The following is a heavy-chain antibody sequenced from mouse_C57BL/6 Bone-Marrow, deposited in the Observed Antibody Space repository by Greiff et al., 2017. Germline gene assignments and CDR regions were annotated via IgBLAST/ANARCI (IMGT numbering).Heavy chain of an antibody. V-gene: IGHV5-2*01. D-gene: IGHD2-2*01. Sequence: DVHLVESGGGLVQPGEALKLSCESNEYEFPSHDMSWVRKTPEKRLELVAAINSDGGSTYYPDTMERRFIISRDNTKNTLYLQMSSLRSEDTALYYCARHGYGYYAMDYWGQGTSVTVSS. CDR2: INSDGGST. CDR3: ARHGYGYYAMDY. J-gene: IGHJ4*01. CDR1: EYEFPSHD.